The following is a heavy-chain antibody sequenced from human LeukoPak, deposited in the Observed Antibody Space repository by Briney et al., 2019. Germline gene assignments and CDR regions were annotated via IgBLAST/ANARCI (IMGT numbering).Heavy chain of an antibody. V-gene: IGHV4-30-2*01. J-gene: IGHJ5*02. CDR2: IYHSGST. CDR3: ARYYYGSGSYFPTNWFDP. CDR1: GGSISSGGYS. Sequence: SQTLSLTCAVSGGSISSGGYSWSWIRQPPGKGLEWIGYIYHSGSTYYNPSLKSRVTISVDRSKNQFSLKLSSVTAADTAVYYCARYYYGSGSYFPTNWFDPWGQGTPVTVSS. D-gene: IGHD3-10*01.